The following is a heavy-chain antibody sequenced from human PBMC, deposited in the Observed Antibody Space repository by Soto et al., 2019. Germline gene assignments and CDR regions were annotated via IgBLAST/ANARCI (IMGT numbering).Heavy chain of an antibody. CDR1: GFTFSGYG. V-gene: IGHV3-30*18. CDR2: ISYYGTNE. CDR3: AKDVPSGRYSLDY. D-gene: IGHD1-26*01. Sequence: PGGSLRLSCAASGFTFSGYGMHWVRQAPGKGLEWVAVISYYGTNEYYEDSVKSRFTISRDNSKNTLYLQMNSLRIEDTAVYFCAKDVPSGRYSLDYWGQGSQVTVSS. J-gene: IGHJ4*02.